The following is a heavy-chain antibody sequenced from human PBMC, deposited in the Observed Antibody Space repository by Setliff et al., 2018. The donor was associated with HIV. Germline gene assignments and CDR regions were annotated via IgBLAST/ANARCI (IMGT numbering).Heavy chain of an antibody. V-gene: IGHV3-48*01. D-gene: IGHD2-15*01. J-gene: IGHJ3*02. CDR2: ISSSSSTI. CDR3: AGGVVVVAAHPGAFDI. Sequence: PAGSLRLSCAASGFTFSGHSMNWVRQAPGKGLEWVSYISSSSSTIYYADSVKGRFTISRDNAKNSLYLQMDSLRAEDTAVYFCAGGVVVVAAHPGAFDIWGQGTMVTV. CDR1: GFTFSGHS.